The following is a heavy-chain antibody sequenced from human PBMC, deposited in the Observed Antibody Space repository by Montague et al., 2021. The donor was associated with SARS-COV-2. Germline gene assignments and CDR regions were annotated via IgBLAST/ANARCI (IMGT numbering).Heavy chain of an antibody. D-gene: IGHD3-22*01. CDR1: GGSISSSNW. V-gene: IGHV4-4*02. J-gene: IGHJ6*02. CDR3: AREPYYYDSSGLNYYYYGMDV. Sequence: SETLSLTCAVSGGSISSSNWWSWVRQPPGKGLEWIGEICHSGSTNYNPSLKSRVTISVDKSKNQFSLKLSSVTAADTAVYYCAREPYYYDSSGLNYYYYGMDVWGQGTTVTVSS. CDR2: ICHSGST.